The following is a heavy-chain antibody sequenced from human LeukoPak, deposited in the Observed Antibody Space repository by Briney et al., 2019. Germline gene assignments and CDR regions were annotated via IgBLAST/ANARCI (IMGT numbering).Heavy chain of an antibody. D-gene: IGHD3-10*01. V-gene: IGHV1-18*01. CDR3: ARGNSRGVRGVITNYYYYGMDV. CDR2: ISAYNGNT. CDR1: GYTFTSYG. Sequence: ASVKVSCKASGYTFTSYGISWVRQAPGQGLEWMGWISAYNGNTNYAQKLQGRVTMTTDTSTSTAYMELSSLRSEDTAVYYCARGNSRGVRGVITNYYYYGMDVWGQGTTVTVSS. J-gene: IGHJ6*02.